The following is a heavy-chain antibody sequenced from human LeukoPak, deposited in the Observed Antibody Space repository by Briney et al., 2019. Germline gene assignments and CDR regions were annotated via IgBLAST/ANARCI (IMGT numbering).Heavy chain of an antibody. CDR1: GGSISSYY. J-gene: IGHJ4*02. D-gene: IGHD1-20*01. CDR3: ARQYTWNYVGY. Sequence: SETLSLTCTVSGGSISSYYWSWIRQPPGKGLEWIGYIYYSGSTNYNPSLESRVTISVDTSKNRFSLKLSSVTAADTAVYYCARQYTWNYVGYWGQGTLVTVSS. CDR2: IYYSGST. V-gene: IGHV4-59*12.